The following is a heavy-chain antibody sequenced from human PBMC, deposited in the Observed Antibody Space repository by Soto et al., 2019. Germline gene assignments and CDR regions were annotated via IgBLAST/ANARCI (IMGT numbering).Heavy chain of an antibody. CDR1: GYTFTSYD. Sequence: ASVKVSCKASGYTFTSYDINWVRQATGQGLEWMGWMNPNSGNTGCAQKFQGRVTMTRNTSISTAYMELSSLRSEDTAVYYCARAQLWFVGYYYYGMDVWGQGTTVTVSS. CDR2: MNPNSGNT. J-gene: IGHJ6*02. D-gene: IGHD5-18*01. V-gene: IGHV1-8*01. CDR3: ARAQLWFVGYYYYGMDV.